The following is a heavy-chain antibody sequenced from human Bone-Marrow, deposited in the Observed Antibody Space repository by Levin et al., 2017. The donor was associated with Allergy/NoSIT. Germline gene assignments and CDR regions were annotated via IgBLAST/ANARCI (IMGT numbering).Heavy chain of an antibody. CDR3: ARGGGAFPTDF. CDR2: IYYTGST. J-gene: IGHJ4*02. D-gene: IGHD1-26*01. V-gene: IGHV4-30-4*01. CDR1: GASISSNDYY. Sequence: SETLSLTCSVSGASISSNDYYWSWIRQPPGKGLEWIGYIYYTGSTYYNPSLKSRLTISVETSKTQFSLTLTSVTAADTAVYYCARGGGAFPTDFWGQGTLVTVSS.